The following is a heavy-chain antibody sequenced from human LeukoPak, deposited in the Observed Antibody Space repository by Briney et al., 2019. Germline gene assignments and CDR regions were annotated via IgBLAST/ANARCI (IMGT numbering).Heavy chain of an antibody. D-gene: IGHD6-6*01. Sequence: PGGSLRLSCAASGFTFSSYWMSWVHQAPGKGLEWVANIKQDGSEKYYVDSVKGRFTISRDNAKNSLYLQMNSLRAEDTAVYYCARVGSRIAARSLYYYYMDVWGKGTTVTISS. CDR2: IKQDGSEK. J-gene: IGHJ6*03. CDR1: GFTFSSYW. V-gene: IGHV3-7*01. CDR3: ARVGSRIAARSLYYYYMDV.